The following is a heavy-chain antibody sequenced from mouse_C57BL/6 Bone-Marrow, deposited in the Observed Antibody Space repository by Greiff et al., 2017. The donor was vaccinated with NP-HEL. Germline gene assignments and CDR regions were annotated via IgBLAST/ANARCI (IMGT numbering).Heavy chain of an antibody. V-gene: IGHV1-85*01. CDR1: GYTFTSYD. D-gene: IGHD2-1*01. Sequence: QVQLQQSGPELVKPGASVKLSCKASGYTFTSYDINWVKQRPGQGLEWIGWIYPRDGSTKYNEKFKGKATVTVDTSSSTAYMELHSLTSEDSAVYFCARGGNYGEFAYWGQGTLVTVSA. CDR2: IYPRDGST. J-gene: IGHJ3*01. CDR3: ARGGNYGEFAY.